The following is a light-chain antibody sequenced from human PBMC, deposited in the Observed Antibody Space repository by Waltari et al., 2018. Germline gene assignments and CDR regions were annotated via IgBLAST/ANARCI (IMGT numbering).Light chain of an antibody. J-gene: IGLJ2*01. CDR1: KLGDKY. Sequence: SYELTQPPSLSVSPGQTASITCSGDKLGDKYASWYQQKPGQSPVLVIYQDTKRPSGVPERFSGSNSGKTATLTISGTPAMDEADYYCQAWDNSTHVVFGGGTRLTVL. CDR3: QAWDNSTHVV. CDR2: QDT. V-gene: IGLV3-1*01.